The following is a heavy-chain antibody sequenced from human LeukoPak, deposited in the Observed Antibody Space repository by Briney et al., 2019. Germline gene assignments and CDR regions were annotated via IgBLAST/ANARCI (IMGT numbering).Heavy chain of an antibody. CDR1: GYTLTSYA. V-gene: IGHV7-4-1*02. CDR2: INTNTGNP. Sequence: GASVKVSCKASGYTLTSYAMNWVRQAPGQGLEWMGWINTNTGNPTYAQGFTGRFVFSLDTSVSTAYLQISSLKAEDTAVYYCASGAGHRDGYTFGEYFDYWGQGTLVTVSS. J-gene: IGHJ4*02. CDR3: ASGAGHRDGYTFGEYFDY. D-gene: IGHD5-24*01.